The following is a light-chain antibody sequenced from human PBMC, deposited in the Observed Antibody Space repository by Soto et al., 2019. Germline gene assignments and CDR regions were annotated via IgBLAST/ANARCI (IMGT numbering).Light chain of an antibody. V-gene: IGKV1-5*03. J-gene: IGKJ1*01. CDR1: QSISSW. CDR3: QQYNSYSQT. Sequence: DIQMTQSPSTLSASVGDRVTITCRASQSISSWLAWYQQKPGKAPKLLIYKASSLESGVPSRFSGSGSGPEFTLPLSSLQPDDFATYDCQQYNSYSQTFGQGNKVEIK. CDR2: KAS.